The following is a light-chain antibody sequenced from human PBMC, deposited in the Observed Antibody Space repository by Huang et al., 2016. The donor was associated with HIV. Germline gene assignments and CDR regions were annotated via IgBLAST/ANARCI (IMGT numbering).Light chain of an antibody. V-gene: IGKV3-20*01. Sequence: EIVLTQSPGTLSLSPGERASQTVSNNFLAWYQHKPGQAPRLLIYAASSRATGIPDRFSGSGSRRDFNLTISRLEPEDFAVYYCHQYGTSVGTFGPGTKVDVK. J-gene: IGKJ1*01. CDR3: HQYGTSVGT. CDR1: QTVSNNF. CDR2: AAS.